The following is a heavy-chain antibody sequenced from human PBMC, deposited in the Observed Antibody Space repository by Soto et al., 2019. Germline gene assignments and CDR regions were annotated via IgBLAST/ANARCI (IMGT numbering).Heavy chain of an antibody. V-gene: IGHV3-11*01. CDR2: ISSSGSTI. Sequence: GGSLRLSCAASGFTFSDYYMSWIRQAPGKGLEWVSYISSSGSTIYYADSVKGRFTISRDNAKNSLYLQMNSLRAEDTAVYYCARVATMVRGVQIYYYYYMDVWGKGTTVTVSS. CDR3: ARVATMVRGVQIYYYYYMDV. CDR1: GFTFSDYY. J-gene: IGHJ6*03. D-gene: IGHD3-10*01.